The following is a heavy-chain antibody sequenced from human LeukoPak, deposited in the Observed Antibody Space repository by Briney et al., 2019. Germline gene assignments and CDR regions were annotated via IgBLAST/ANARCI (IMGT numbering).Heavy chain of an antibody. CDR3: ARDLPAGSIP. CDR1: GYTFTSYG. V-gene: IGHV1-18*01. CDR2: ISAYNGNT. J-gene: IGHJ5*02. D-gene: IGHD6-19*01. Sequence: ASVKVSCKASGYTFTSYGISWVRQAPGQGVEWMGWISAYNGNTKYAQNLQGRVTMTTDTSTTTAYMELRSLRSDDTAVYYCARDLPAGSIPWGQGTLVTVSS.